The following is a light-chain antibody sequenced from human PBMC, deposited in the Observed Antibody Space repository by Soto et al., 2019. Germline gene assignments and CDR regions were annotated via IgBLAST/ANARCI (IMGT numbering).Light chain of an antibody. Sequence: EIVLTQSPGALSLSPWERATLSCRASQSVSSSYLAWYRQKPGQAPRLLIYGASTRATGIPERFSGSGSGTDFTLTISRLEPEDFAVYYCQQYGSSPLTCGGGTKVDIK. CDR1: QSVSSSY. CDR2: GAS. J-gene: IGKJ4*01. CDR3: QQYGSSPLT. V-gene: IGKV3-20*01.